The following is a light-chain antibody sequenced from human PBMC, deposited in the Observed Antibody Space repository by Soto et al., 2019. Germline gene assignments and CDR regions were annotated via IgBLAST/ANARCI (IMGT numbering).Light chain of an antibody. CDR2: GAS. V-gene: IGKV3-15*01. Sequence: EMMITQSPATLSVSRRDRATLSCRASQSVTSNLAWYQQKPGQAPRLLIYGASTRATGIPARFSGSGSGTEFTLTISSLQSEDFAVYFCPHYNNWPPITFGQETRLEI. CDR1: QSVTSN. J-gene: IGKJ5*01. CDR3: PHYNNWPPIT.